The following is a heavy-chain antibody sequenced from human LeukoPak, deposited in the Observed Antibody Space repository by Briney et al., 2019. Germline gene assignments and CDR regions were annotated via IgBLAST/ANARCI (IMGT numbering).Heavy chain of an antibody. CDR3: ARFRFGELSNFDY. Sequence: GESLKISCKGSGYRFTNYWIGWVRQMPGKGLEGMGIIYPGDSDTRYSPSFQGQATISVDNSISTAYLQWSNLEASDTAMYFCARFRFGELSNFDYWGQGTRVTVSS. CDR2: IYPGDSDT. J-gene: IGHJ4*02. V-gene: IGHV5-51*01. D-gene: IGHD3-10*01. CDR1: GYRFTNYW.